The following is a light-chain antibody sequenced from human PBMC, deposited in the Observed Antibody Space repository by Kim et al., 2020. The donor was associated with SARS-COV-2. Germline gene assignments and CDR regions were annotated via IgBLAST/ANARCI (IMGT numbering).Light chain of an antibody. CDR2: DAS. J-gene: IGKJ5*01. V-gene: IGKV1-33*01. CDR3: QQYDNHPIT. CDR1: QDMRTY. Sequence: SSIADRLTLTCQASQDMRTYLNWYQQNPGSAPTLLIYDASTLARGVPSSFCGRGSGTDFTFPISSLRPEDIATYYCQQYDNHPITFGRGTRLEIK.